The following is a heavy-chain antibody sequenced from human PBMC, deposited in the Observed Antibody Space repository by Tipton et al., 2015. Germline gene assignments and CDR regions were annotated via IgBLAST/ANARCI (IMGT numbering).Heavy chain of an antibody. CDR2: ISFSDTT. CDR3: ARDLEHGMDV. CDR1: GGSVSSGSYY. J-gene: IGHJ6*02. V-gene: IGHV4-61*01. Sequence: TLSLTCTVSGGSVSSGSYYWSWIRQPPGKGLEWIGYISFSDTTHYNPSLKSRITISLNTSKNQFSLKMSSVTAADTAVYFCARDLEHGMDVWGQGTMVTVSS.